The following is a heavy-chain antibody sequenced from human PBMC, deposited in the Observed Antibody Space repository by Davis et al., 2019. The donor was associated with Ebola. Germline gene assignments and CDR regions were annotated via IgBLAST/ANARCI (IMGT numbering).Heavy chain of an antibody. Sequence: SETLSLTCTVSGGSISSYYWSWIRQPPGKGLEWIGYIYYSGSTNYNPSLKSRVTISVDTSKNQFSLKLSSVTAADTAVYYCARRRGIQLWNPRFDYWGQGTLVTVSS. CDR2: IYYSGST. CDR3: ARRRGIQLWNPRFDY. CDR1: GGSISSYY. D-gene: IGHD5-18*01. J-gene: IGHJ4*02. V-gene: IGHV4-59*12.